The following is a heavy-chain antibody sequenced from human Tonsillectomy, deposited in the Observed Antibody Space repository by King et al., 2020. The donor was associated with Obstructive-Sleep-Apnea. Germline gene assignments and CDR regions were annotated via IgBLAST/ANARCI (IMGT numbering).Heavy chain of an antibody. CDR2: SRGSGADT. CDR1: GFTFSSYA. CDR3: AKDWGSSEEGIDY. D-gene: IGHD3-16*01. V-gene: IGHV3-23*04. Sequence: VQLVESGGGLVQPGGSLRLSCAASGFTFSSYAMSWFRQAPGKGLGWVSSSRGSGADTYYADSVKGRFTSSSDNSKNTLYLQMNSLRADDTAVYYCAKDWGSSEEGIDYWGRGTLVTVSS. J-gene: IGHJ4*02.